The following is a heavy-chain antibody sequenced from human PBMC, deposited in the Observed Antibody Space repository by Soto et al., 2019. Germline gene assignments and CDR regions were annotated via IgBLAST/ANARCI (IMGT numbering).Heavy chain of an antibody. CDR1: GGSISSSNW. D-gene: IGHD6-13*01. Sequence: SETLSLTCAVSGGSISSSNWWSWVRQPPGKGLEWIGEIYHSGSTNYNPSLKSRVTISVDKSKNQFSLKLSSVTAADTAVYYCARDARIAAAGTDAFDFWGQGTMVTVSS. CDR3: ARDARIAAAGTDAFDF. CDR2: IYHSGST. J-gene: IGHJ3*01. V-gene: IGHV4-4*02.